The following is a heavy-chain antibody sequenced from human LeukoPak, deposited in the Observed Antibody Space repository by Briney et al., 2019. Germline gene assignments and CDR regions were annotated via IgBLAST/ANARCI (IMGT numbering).Heavy chain of an antibody. CDR3: ARCIGLYYYYYYMDV. D-gene: IGHD2-8*01. J-gene: IGHJ6*03. Sequence: GGSLRLSCAASGFTFSSYGMSWVRQAPGKGLEWVSAISGSGGSTYYADSVKGRFTISRDNAKNSLYLQMNSLRAEDTAVYYCARCIGLYYYYYYMDVWGKGTTVTVSS. V-gene: IGHV3-23*01. CDR2: ISGSGGST. CDR1: GFTFSSYG.